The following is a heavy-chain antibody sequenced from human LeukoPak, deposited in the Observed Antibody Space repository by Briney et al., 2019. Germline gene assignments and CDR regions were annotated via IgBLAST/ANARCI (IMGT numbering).Heavy chain of an antibody. D-gene: IGHD1-14*01. J-gene: IGHJ5*02. CDR3: ARDVGTTRNWFDP. CDR2: INPNSGGT. V-gene: IGHV1-2*02. Sequence: ASVKVSCKASGYTFTGYYMHWVRQAPGQGLERMGWINPNSGGTNYAQKFQGRVTMTRDTSISTAYMELSRLRSDDTAVYYCARDVGTTRNWFDPWGQGTLVTVSS. CDR1: GYTFTGYY.